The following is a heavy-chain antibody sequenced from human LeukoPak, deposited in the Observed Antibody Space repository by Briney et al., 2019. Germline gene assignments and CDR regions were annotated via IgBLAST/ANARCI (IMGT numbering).Heavy chain of an antibody. Sequence: ASVKVSCKASGYTFADYYVHWVRQAPGQGLEWMGWINPNCGGTNYAQKFQGRVTMTTDTSISTAYMELSRLRSDDTAVYYCARGPSGSQFDYWGQGTLVTVSS. V-gene: IGHV1-2*02. D-gene: IGHD3-10*01. CDR3: ARGPSGSQFDY. CDR2: INPNCGGT. CDR1: GYTFADYY. J-gene: IGHJ4*02.